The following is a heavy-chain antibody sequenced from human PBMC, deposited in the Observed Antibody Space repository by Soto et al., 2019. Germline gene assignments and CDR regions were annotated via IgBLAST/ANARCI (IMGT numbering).Heavy chain of an antibody. D-gene: IGHD2-8*01. Sequence: SETLSLTCTVSAGSISRSNYYWGWIRQPPGKEMERIGSMYSSGNTNNNKSLKSRVTISVETSKNQYTMKLTSVTAADTAVYFCVSDGGRNCTNGVCYTVGFGYWGQGTLVTVSS. CDR1: AGSISRSNYY. CDR3: VSDGGRNCTNGVCYTVGFGY. V-gene: IGHV4-39*01. CDR2: MYSSGNT. J-gene: IGHJ4*02.